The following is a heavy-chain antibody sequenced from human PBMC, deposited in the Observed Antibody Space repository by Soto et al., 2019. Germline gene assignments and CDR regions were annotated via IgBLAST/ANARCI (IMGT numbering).Heavy chain of an antibody. D-gene: IGHD1-26*01. CDR3: ANLVTSGTYSASGN. CDR2: ISSSSAYI. CDR1: GFTFHTYT. V-gene: IGHV3-21*01. Sequence: GGSLRLSCAASGFTFHTYTMNWVRQAPGKGLEWVSSISSSSAYIYYADSVKGRFTISRDNAKDSLFLQMNGLRAEDTAVYYCANLVTSGTYSASGNWGQGTLVTVSS. J-gene: IGHJ4*02.